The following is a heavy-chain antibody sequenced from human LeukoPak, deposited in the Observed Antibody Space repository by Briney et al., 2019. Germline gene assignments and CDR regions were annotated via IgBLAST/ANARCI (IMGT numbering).Heavy chain of an antibody. CDR2: IYYSGST. CDR1: GGSISSYY. Sequence: PSETLSLTCTVSGGSISSYYWSWIRQPPGKGLEWIGYIYYSGSTNYNPSLKSRDTISVDTSKNQFSLKLSSVTAADTAVYYCARLLGKYGITGTQWVYYYYGMDVWGQGTTVTVSS. V-gene: IGHV4-59*08. J-gene: IGHJ6*02. CDR3: ARLLGKYGITGTQWVYYYYGMDV. D-gene: IGHD1-7*01.